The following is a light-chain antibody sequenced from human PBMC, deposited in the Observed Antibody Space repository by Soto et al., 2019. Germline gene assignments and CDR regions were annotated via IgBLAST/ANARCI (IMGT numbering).Light chain of an antibody. CDR1: SSDVGSYNL. CDR2: DVS. V-gene: IGLV2-23*02. J-gene: IGLJ7*01. Sequence: QSALTQPASVSGSPGQSITISCTGTSSDVGSYNLVSWYQQHPGKAPKLMIYDVSKRPSGVSNRFSGSKSGNTASLTISGLQAEDEADYYCCSYAGSSTLVFGAGTQLTVL. CDR3: CSYAGSSTLV.